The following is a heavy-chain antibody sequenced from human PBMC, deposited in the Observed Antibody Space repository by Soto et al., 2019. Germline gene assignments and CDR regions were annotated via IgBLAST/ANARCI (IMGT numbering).Heavy chain of an antibody. V-gene: IGHV4-39*01. J-gene: IGHJ4*02. CDR3: ARLEGLATISYYFDY. D-gene: IGHD3-9*01. CDR2: IYYRGNT. Sequence: PLETLSLTCAVSGDSINSDNYYWGWIRQPPGKGLEWIGSIYYRGNTYYNPSLKSRVTISLDKSKDQFSLKLNSVSAAASAVYFCARLEGLATISYYFDYWGQGTLVTVSS. CDR1: GDSINSDNYY.